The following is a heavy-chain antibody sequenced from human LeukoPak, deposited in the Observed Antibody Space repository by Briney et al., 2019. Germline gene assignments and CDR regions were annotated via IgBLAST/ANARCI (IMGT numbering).Heavy chain of an antibody. D-gene: IGHD4-17*01. Sequence: SETLSLTXIVSGGSISSYYWSWIRQPAGKGLEWIGRIYTSGSINYNPSLKSRVTMSVDTSKNQFSLKLTSLTAADTAVYYCARDHRRDYGDYHFDYWGQGTLVTVSS. CDR3: ARDHRRDYGDYHFDY. CDR1: GGSISSYY. J-gene: IGHJ4*02. V-gene: IGHV4-4*07. CDR2: IYTSGSI.